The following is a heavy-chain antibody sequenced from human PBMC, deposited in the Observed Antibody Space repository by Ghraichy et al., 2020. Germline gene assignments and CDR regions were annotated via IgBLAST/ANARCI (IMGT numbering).Heavy chain of an antibody. J-gene: IGHJ4*02. CDR3: AREYCRGGRCYFGTGGSHFDY. CDR1: GFTLSNYW. V-gene: IGHV3-74*01. Sequence: LSLTCAASGFTLSNYWMHWVRQVPGKGLVWVSRIKSDGGTTSYADSVKGRFTISRDNAKNTLYLQMNSLRAEDTAVYYCAREYCRGGRCYFGTGGSHFDYWGQGTLVTVSS. CDR2: IKSDGGTT. D-gene: IGHD2-15*01.